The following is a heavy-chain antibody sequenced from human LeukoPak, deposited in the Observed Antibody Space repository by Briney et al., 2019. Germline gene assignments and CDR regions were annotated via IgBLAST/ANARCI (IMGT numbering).Heavy chain of an antibody. CDR2: INPNSGGT. J-gene: IGHJ3*02. D-gene: IGHD1-26*01. CDR3: ARDPPTKWELLPAGVAFDI. CDR1: GYTFTSYG. V-gene: IGHV1-2*02. Sequence: ASVKVSCKASGYTFTSYGISWVRQAPGQGLEWMGWINPNSGGTNYAQKFQGRVTMTRDTSISTAYMELSRLRSDDTAVYYCARDPPTKWELLPAGVAFDIWGQGTLVTVSS.